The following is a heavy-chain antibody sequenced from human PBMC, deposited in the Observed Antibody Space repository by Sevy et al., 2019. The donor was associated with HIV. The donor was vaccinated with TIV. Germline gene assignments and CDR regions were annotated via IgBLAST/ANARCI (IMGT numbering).Heavy chain of an antibody. D-gene: IGHD3-3*01. Sequence: SETLSLTCTVSGGSISSSSYYWGWIRQPPGKGLEWIGSIYYSGSTYYNPSLKSRVTISVDTSKNQFSLKLSSVTAADTAVYYCARHPYYDFWIGYYLTPGWFDPWGQGTLVTVSS. CDR2: IYYSGST. V-gene: IGHV4-39*01. CDR3: ARHPYYDFWIGYYLTPGWFDP. CDR1: GGSISSSSYY. J-gene: IGHJ5*02.